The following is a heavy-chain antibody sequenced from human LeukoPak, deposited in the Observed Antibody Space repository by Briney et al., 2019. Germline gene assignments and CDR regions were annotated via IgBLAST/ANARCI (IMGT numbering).Heavy chain of an antibody. J-gene: IGHJ4*02. CDR3: ARLYSSGWYWFDY. V-gene: IGHV3-21*01. CDR2: ISSSSSYI. Sequence: GGSLRLSCAASGFTFSSYSMDWVRQAPGKGLEWVSSISSSSSYIYYADSVKGRFTISRDNAKNSLYLQVNSLRAEDTAVYYCARLYSSGWYWFDYWGQGTLVTVSS. CDR1: GFTFSSYS. D-gene: IGHD6-19*01.